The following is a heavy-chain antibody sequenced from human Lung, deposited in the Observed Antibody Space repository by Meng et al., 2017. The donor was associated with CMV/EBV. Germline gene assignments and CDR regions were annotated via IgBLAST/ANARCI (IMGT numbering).Heavy chain of an antibody. D-gene: IGHD6-13*01. CDR1: GFTVSSNY. V-gene: IGHV3-53*01. CDR2: IYSGGST. Sequence: GGSXRLXXAASGFTVSSNYMSWVRQAPGKGLEWVSVIYSGGSTYYADSVKGRFTISRDNSKNTLYLQMNSLRAEDTAVYHCARGRGSSWYVFVYWGQGTLVTVSS. CDR3: ARGRGSSWYVFVY. J-gene: IGHJ4*02.